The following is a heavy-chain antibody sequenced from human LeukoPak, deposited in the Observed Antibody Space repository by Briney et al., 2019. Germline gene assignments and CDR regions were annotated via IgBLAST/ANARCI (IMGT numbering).Heavy chain of an antibody. CDR3: AKEDVVVITIRYFQH. Sequence: GGSLRLSCAASGFTFSSYGMHWVRQAPGKGVEWVAVISYDGSNKYYADSVKGRFTISRDNSKNTLYMQMNSLRTEDTAIYYCAKEDVVVITIRYFQHWGQGTLVTVSS. CDR1: GFTFSSYG. V-gene: IGHV3-30*18. J-gene: IGHJ1*01. D-gene: IGHD3-22*01. CDR2: ISYDGSNK.